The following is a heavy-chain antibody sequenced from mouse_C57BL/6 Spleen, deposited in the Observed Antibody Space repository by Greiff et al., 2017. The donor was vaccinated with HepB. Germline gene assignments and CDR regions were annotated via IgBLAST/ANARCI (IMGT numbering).Heavy chain of an antibody. CDR1: GYAFSSSW. Sequence: QVQLQQSGPELVKPGASVKISCKASGYAFSSSWMNWVKQRPGKGLEWIGRIYPGDGDTNYNGKFTGKATLTADKSSSTAYMQLSSLTSDDSAVYFCASFSFAYWGQGTLVTVSA. CDR2: IYPGDGDT. CDR3: ASFSFAY. J-gene: IGHJ3*01. V-gene: IGHV1-82*01.